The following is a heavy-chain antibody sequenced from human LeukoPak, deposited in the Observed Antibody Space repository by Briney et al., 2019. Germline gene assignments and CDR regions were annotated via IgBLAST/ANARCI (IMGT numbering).Heavy chain of an antibody. CDR1: GYTFTSYD. D-gene: IGHD1-26*01. Sequence: ASVKVSCKASGYTFTSYDINWVRQATGQGLEGMGWMNPNSGSTSYAQKFPGRVTMTRDTSPSTVYMELSSLRSEDTAVYYCARASGSGFYYYYMDVWGKGTTVTISS. CDR2: MNPNSGST. V-gene: IGHV1-8*01. CDR3: ARASGSGFYYYYMDV. J-gene: IGHJ6*03.